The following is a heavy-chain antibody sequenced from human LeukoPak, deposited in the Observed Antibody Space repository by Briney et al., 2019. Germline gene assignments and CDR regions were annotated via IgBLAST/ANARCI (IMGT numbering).Heavy chain of an antibody. Sequence: GGSLRLSCAASGFTFDDYAMQWVRQAPGKGLEWVSGISWNSGSIAYANSVKGRFTISRDNAKNSLYLQMNSLRPEDMALYFCAKDVDLGYCSGGSCSAHFDFWGRGTLVTVSS. CDR2: ISWNSGSI. D-gene: IGHD2-15*01. CDR3: AKDVDLGYCSGGSCSAHFDF. CDR1: GFTFDDYA. J-gene: IGHJ4*02. V-gene: IGHV3-9*03.